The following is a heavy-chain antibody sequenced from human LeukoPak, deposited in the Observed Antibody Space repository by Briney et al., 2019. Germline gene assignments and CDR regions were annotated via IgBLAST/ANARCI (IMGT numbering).Heavy chain of an antibody. Sequence: GGSLRLSCAASGFTFSSYAMNWVRQAPGKGLEWVSTVSGNSGSTYYADSVKGRFTISRDNSKNTLYLQMNSLRAEDTAVYYCAKDREYSAYDSDYWGQGTLVTVSS. J-gene: IGHJ4*02. CDR1: GFTFSSYA. CDR2: VSGNSGST. CDR3: AKDREYSAYDSDY. V-gene: IGHV3-23*01. D-gene: IGHD5-12*01.